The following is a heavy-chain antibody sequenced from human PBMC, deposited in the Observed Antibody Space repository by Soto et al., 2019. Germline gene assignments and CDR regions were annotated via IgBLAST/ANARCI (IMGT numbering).Heavy chain of an antibody. V-gene: IGHV5-51*01. CDR2: IYPGDSDT. CDR1: GYSFTSYW. D-gene: IGHD3-22*01. CDR3: ARSGYYYDSSGYYYDPEYFQH. J-gene: IGHJ1*01. Sequence: PGESLKISCKGSGYSFTSYWIGWVRQMPGKGLEWMGIIYPGDSDTRYSPSFQGQVTISADKSISTAYLQWSSLKASDTAMYYCARSGYYYDSSGYYYDPEYFQHWGRGTLVTVSS.